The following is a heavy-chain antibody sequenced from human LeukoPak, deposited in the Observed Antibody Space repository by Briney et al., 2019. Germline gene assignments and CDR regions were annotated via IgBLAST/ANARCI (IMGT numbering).Heavy chain of an antibody. CDR3: ARDGGSSGYHDALDI. D-gene: IGHD3-22*01. V-gene: IGHV3-33*01. CDR2: IWYDGRNK. Sequence: GGSLRLSCAASGFTFSSYGMDWVRQAPGRGLEWVALIWYDGRNKYYADSVKGRFTISRDNSKNTLSLQLNSLRDEDTAVYYCARDGGSSGYHDALDIWGQGTMVTVSA. CDR1: GFTFSSYG. J-gene: IGHJ3*02.